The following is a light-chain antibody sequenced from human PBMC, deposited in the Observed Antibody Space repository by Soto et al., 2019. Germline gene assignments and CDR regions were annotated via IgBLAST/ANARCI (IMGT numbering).Light chain of an antibody. Sequence: ERVMTQSLVTLSVSPGDRATLSCRASQSVSNNLAWYQQKPGQAPRLLVYGASTRATGIPARFSGSGSETEFTLTISSLQSEDFAVYYCQQYHDWPFTFGPGTKVDI. CDR3: QQYHDWPFT. J-gene: IGKJ3*01. CDR2: GAS. CDR1: QSVSNN. V-gene: IGKV3-15*01.